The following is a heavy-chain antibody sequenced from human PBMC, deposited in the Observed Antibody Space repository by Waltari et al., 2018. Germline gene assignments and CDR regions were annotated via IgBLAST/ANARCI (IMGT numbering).Heavy chain of an antibody. D-gene: IGHD6-19*01. Sequence: EVQLVESGGGLVQPGGSLRLSCAASGFTFGSYWMSWVRQSPGKGLDWGANINQDGSEKYYVDSGKGRVTISGDKAKNSLSLQMNSLRAEDAAVYYCARERVLSGWYGDLDHWGQGTRVTVSS. CDR3: ARERVLSGWYGDLDH. J-gene: IGHJ5*02. V-gene: IGHV3-7*01. CDR2: INQDGSEK. CDR1: GFTFGSYW.